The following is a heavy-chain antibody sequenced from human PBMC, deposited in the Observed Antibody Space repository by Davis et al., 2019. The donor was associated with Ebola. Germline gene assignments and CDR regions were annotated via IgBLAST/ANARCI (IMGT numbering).Heavy chain of an antibody. Sequence: ASVKVSCKASGYTFTGYYIHWMRQAPGQGLEWMGWSHPNGAATKYAQKFQGRVTMTRDRSISTAYMELSSLTHDDTAVYYCARDHPGPQTLDIWGQGTVITVSS. J-gene: IGHJ3*02. CDR3: ARDHPGPQTLDI. V-gene: IGHV1-2*02. D-gene: IGHD4-23*01. CDR2: SHPNGAAT. CDR1: GYTFTGYY.